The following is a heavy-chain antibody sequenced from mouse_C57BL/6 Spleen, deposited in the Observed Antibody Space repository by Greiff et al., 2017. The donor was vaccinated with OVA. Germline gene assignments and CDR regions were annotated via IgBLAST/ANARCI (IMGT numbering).Heavy chain of an antibody. CDR1: GYTFTSYW. CDR2: IDPSDSYT. V-gene: IGHV1-69*01. CDR3: ARGTYGSSSYAMDY. J-gene: IGHJ4*01. D-gene: IGHD1-1*01. Sequence: QVHVKQPGAELVMPGASVKLSCKASGYTFTSYWMHWVKQRPGQGLEWIGEIDPSDSYTNYNQKFKGKSTLTVDKSSSTAYMQLSSLTSEDSAVYYCARGTYGSSSYAMDYWGQGTSVTVSS.